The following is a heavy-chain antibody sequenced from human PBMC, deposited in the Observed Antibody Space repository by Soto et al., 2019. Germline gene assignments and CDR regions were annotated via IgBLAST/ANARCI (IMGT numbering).Heavy chain of an antibody. CDR3: ARHSNAGGGMDV. J-gene: IGHJ6*02. D-gene: IGHD3-16*01. V-gene: IGHV1-69*12. CDR1: GGTFSTYA. CDR2: IIPIFGTT. Sequence: QVQLVQSGAEVKKPGSSVKVSCKASGGTFSTYAISWVRQAPGQGLEWMGGIIPIFGTTNYAQKFQGRVTITADESTSTAYMELSSLRSEDTGVCYCARHSNAGGGMDVWGQGTTVTVSS.